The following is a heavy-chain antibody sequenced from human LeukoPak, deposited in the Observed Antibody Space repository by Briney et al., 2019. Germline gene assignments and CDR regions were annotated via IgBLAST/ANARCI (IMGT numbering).Heavy chain of an antibody. D-gene: IGHD3-22*01. CDR1: GGFLSGYY. J-gene: IGHJ4*02. CDR3: ARAHYETASPAGGL. Sequence: SETLSLTCALYGGFLSGYYWSWIRQTPGKGLEWIGEINHSGSTNHNPSLKSRVTISIDTSKNQFSLKLSSVTAADTAVYYCARAHYETASPAGGLWGQGTLVTVSS. CDR2: INHSGST. V-gene: IGHV4-34*01.